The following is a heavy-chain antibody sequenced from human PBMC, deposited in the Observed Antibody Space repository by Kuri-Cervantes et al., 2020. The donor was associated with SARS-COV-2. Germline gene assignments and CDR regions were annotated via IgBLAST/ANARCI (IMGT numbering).Heavy chain of an antibody. CDR3: AKGGSRNWFDP. CDR2: ITGDGTST. Sequence: GGSLRLSCAASGFTFRGSAMHWVRQASGKGLEWVSGITGDGTSTYYADSVKGRFTISRDNSKNTLSLQMNSLRAEDTAVYYCAKGGSRNWFDPWGQGTLVTVSS. D-gene: IGHD1-14*01. CDR1: GFTFRGSA. J-gene: IGHJ5*02. V-gene: IGHV3-23*01.